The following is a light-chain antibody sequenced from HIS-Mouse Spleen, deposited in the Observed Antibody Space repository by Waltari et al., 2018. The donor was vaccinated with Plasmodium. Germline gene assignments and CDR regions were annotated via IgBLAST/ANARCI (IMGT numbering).Light chain of an antibody. CDR1: KLGDKY. CDR2: QDS. Sequence: SSELTQPPSVSVSPGPTASITCSGDKLGDKYACGYQQKPGPSPVPVIYQDSKRPSGIPERFSGSNSGNTAALTISGTQAMDEADYYCQAWDSSTVVFGGGTKLTVL. CDR3: QAWDSSTVV. J-gene: IGLJ2*01. V-gene: IGLV3-1*01.